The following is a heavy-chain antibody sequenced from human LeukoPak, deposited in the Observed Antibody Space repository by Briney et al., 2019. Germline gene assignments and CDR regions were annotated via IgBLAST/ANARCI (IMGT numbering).Heavy chain of an antibody. CDR3: AKDIIRGWKFYFDY. CDR1: GFTFSSYA. CDR2: ISYDGSNK. V-gene: IGHV3-30*18. J-gene: IGHJ4*02. D-gene: IGHD6-19*01. Sequence: GGSLRLSCAASGFTFSSYAMSWVRQAPGKGLEWVAVISYDGSNKYYADSVKGRFTISRDNSKNTLYLQMNSLRAEDTAVYYCAKDIIRGWKFYFDYWGQGTLVTVSS.